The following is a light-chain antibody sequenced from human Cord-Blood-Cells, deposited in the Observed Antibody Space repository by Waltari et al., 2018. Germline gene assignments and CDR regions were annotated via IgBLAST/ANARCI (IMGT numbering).Light chain of an antibody. J-gene: IGKJ1*01. Sequence: DIVMTQSPLSLPVTPGEPASISCRSSQNLLHSNGYNYLDWYLQKPWQSPQLLIYLGSNRASGVPDRFSGSGSGTDFTLKISRVEAEDVGVYYCMQALQTPRTFGQGTKVEIK. V-gene: IGKV2-28*01. CDR2: LGS. CDR3: MQALQTPRT. CDR1: QNLLHSNGYNY.